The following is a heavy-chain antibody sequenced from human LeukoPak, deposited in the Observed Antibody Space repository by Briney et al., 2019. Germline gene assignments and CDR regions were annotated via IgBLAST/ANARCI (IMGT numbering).Heavy chain of an antibody. CDR2: INHVGTT. D-gene: IGHD3-10*01. V-gene: IGHV4-34*01. J-gene: IGHJ4*02. CDR3: AREMGYYGSGSYRD. Sequence: SETLSLTCAVYGGSFSAYSWSWIRQPPGKGLEWIGEINHVGTTDYNPSLKSRVTISVDTSQNQFSLKLSSVTAADTAVYYCAREMGYYGSGSYRDWGQGTLVTVSS. CDR1: GGSFSAYS.